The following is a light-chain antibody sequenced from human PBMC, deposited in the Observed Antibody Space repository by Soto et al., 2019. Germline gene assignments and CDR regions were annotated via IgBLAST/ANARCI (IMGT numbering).Light chain of an antibody. V-gene: IGKV1-6*01. J-gene: IGKJ3*01. CDR1: QGISSY. Sequence: AIQLTQSPSSLSASVGDRVTITCRASQGISSYLGWYQQKPGKAPKLLIYAASNLQSGVPARFSGSGSGTDFTLTISSLQPEDFATYYCLQKYFYPFTFGPGTKVDIK. CDR2: AAS. CDR3: LQKYFYPFT.